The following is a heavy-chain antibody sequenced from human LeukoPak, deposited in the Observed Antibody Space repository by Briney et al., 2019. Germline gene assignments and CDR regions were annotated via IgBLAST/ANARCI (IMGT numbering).Heavy chain of an antibody. CDR3: TRLPSYGELYYYYGMDV. J-gene: IGHJ6*02. V-gene: IGHV3-73*01. CDR2: IRSKANNYAT. CDR1: GFTFSSYG. Sequence: GGSLRLSCAASGFTFSSYGMHWVRQASGKGLEWVGRIRSKANNYATAYAESVKGRFTISRDDSKNTAYLQMNSLKTEDTAVYYCTRLPSYGELYYYYGMDVWGQGATVTVSS. D-gene: IGHD4-17*01.